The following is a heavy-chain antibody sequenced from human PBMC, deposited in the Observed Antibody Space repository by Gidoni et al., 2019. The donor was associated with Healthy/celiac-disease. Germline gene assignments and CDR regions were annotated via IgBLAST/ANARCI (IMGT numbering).Heavy chain of an antibody. CDR2: MNPNSGNT. CDR1: GYTFTSSD. J-gene: IGHJ6*03. D-gene: IGHD2-2*01. Sequence: QVQLVQSGAEVKKPGASVTVSFKASGYTFTSSDINCVRQATGQGLEWMGWMNPNSGNTGYAQKFQGRVTMTRNTSISTAYMELSSLRSEDTAVYYCARGLAYCSSTSCYSGNYYYYYMDVWGKGTTVTVSS. CDR3: ARGLAYCSSTSCYSGNYYYYYMDV. V-gene: IGHV1-8*01.